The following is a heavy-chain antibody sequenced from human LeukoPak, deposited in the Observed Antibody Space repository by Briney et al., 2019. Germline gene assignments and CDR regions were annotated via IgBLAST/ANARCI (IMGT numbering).Heavy chain of an antibody. CDR2: ISGGGAKR. J-gene: IGHJ3*02. CDR3: EKCSGEYYNDAFNI. CDR1: RFTFDNYA. V-gene: IGHV3-23*01. D-gene: IGHD3-10*02. Sequence: GGSLRLSCAASRFTFDNYAMNWVRQAPGKGLEWVSYISGGGAKRHYSDSVKGRFTISRDNPKNTLYLQINNLRAEDTAMYYFEKCSGEYYNDAFNIGAGGTRVPV.